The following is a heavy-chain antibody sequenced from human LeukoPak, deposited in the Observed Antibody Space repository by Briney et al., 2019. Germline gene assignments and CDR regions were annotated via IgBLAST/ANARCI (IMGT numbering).Heavy chain of an antibody. D-gene: IGHD1-26*01. CDR3: ARDPLSWEKRGWDDGYDV. Sequence: ASVNVSCKASGYTFTSYGISWVRQAPGQGLEWMGWISAYNGNTNYAQKLQGRVTMTTDTSTSTAYMELRSLRSDDTAVYYCARDPLSWEKRGWDDGYDVRGQGTMVSVSS. CDR1: GYTFTSYG. J-gene: IGHJ3*01. V-gene: IGHV1-18*01. CDR2: ISAYNGNT.